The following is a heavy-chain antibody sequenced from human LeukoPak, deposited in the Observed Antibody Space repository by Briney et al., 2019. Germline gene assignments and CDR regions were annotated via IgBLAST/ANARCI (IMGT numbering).Heavy chain of an antibody. CDR2: IYYSGST. D-gene: IGHD3-22*01. J-gene: IGHJ6*03. CDR3: VRVIGAPNYYYYMDV. CDR1: GGSINSGNYY. Sequence: SQTLSLTCTVSGGSINSGNYYWSWIRQPPGKGLEWIGYIYYSGSTYYNPSLKSRVTMSVDTSKNQFSLKLSSVTAADTAVYYCVRVIGAPNYYYYMDVWGKGTTVTVSS. V-gene: IGHV4-30-4*08.